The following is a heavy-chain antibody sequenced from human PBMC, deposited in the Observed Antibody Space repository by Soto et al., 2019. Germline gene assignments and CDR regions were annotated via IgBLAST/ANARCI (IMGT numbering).Heavy chain of an antibody. CDR3: AKDALEYSSSYIDY. Sequence: GGSLRLSCAASGFTFDDYAMHWVRQAPGKGLEWVSGISWNSGSIGYADSVKGRFTISRDKAKNSLYLQMNSLRAEDTALYYCAKDALEYSSSYIDYWGQGTLVTVSS. V-gene: IGHV3-9*01. CDR1: GFTFDDYA. J-gene: IGHJ4*02. CDR2: ISWNSGSI. D-gene: IGHD6-6*01.